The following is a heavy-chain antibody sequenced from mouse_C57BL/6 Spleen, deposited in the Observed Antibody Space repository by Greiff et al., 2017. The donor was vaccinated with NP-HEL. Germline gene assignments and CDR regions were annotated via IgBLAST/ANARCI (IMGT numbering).Heavy chain of an antibody. D-gene: IGHD2-3*01. CDR1: GYTFTSYG. J-gene: IGHJ2*01. CDR3: AREGDGYYVSFDY. V-gene: IGHV1-81*01. Sequence: VQLQQSGAELARPGASVKLSCKASGYTFTSYGISWVKQRTGQGLECIGEIYPRSGNTYYNEKFKGKATLTADKSSSTAYMELRSLTSEDSAVYFCAREGDGYYVSFDYWGQGTTLTVSS. CDR2: IYPRSGNT.